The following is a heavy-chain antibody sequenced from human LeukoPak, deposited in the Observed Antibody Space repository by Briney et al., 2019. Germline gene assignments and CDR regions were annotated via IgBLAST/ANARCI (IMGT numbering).Heavy chain of an antibody. D-gene: IGHD3-10*01. J-gene: IGHJ4*02. Sequence: GGSLRLSCAASGFTFSSYAMSWVRQAPGKGLEWVSTISNNDGSTYYADSVKGRFTISRDNSKNTLYLQMNSLRAEDTAVYYCARALNYYGSGMSFDYWGQGTLVTVSS. V-gene: IGHV3-23*01. CDR1: GFTFSSYA. CDR3: ARALNYYGSGMSFDY. CDR2: ISNNDGST.